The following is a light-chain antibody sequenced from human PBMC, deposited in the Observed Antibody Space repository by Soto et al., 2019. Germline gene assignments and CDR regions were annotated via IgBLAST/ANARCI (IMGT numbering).Light chain of an antibody. V-gene: IGKV3-20*01. CDR2: GAS. CDR1: QSITRTY. CDR3: QQYGSTPWT. J-gene: IGKJ1*01. Sequence: EIVVTQSPGTLSLSPWEGATLSCRASQSITRTYLAWYQQRHGQSPRILIYGASGRATVIPDSFSGSGSGTDFTLTISRLEPEDFAVYYCQQYGSTPWTFGLGTKVEIK.